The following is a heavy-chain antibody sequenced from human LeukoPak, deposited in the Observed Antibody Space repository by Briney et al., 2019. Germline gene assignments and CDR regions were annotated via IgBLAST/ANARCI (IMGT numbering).Heavy chain of an antibody. Sequence: SETLSLTCTVSGGSISSSSYYWGWIRQPPGKGLEWIGSIYYSGSTYYNPSLKSRVTISVDTSKNQFSLKLSSVTAADTAVYYCARRPITMVRGVIIYYFDYWGQGTLVTVSS. CDR3: ARRPITMVRGVIIYYFDY. CDR2: IYYSGST. V-gene: IGHV4-39*01. CDR1: GGSISSSSYY. D-gene: IGHD3-10*01. J-gene: IGHJ4*02.